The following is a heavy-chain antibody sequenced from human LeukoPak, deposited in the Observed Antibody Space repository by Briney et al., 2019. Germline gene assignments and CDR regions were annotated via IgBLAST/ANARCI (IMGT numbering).Heavy chain of an antibody. Sequence: SETPSLTCTVSGGSISSYYWSWIRQPPGKGMEWIGYIYYSGSTNYNPSLKSRVTISVDTSKNQFSLKLSSVTAADTAVYYCARFGTYYYDSSGYADAFDIWGQGTMVTVSS. CDR1: GGSISSYY. CDR2: IYYSGST. V-gene: IGHV4-59*01. J-gene: IGHJ3*02. D-gene: IGHD3-22*01. CDR3: ARFGTYYYDSSGYADAFDI.